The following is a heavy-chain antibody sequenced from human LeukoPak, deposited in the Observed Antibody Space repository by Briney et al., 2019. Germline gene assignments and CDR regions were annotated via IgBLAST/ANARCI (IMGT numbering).Heavy chain of an antibody. CDR2: ISYDGSNK. CDR1: GFTFSSYA. Sequence: GRSLRLSCAASGFTFSSYAMHWVRQAPGKGLEWVAVISYDGSNKYYADSVKGRFTISRDNYKNTLYLQMNSLRAEDTAVYYCARALRDPLTAGPTLVDYWGRGTLVTVSS. D-gene: IGHD6-19*01. J-gene: IGHJ4*02. V-gene: IGHV3-30-3*01. CDR3: ARALRDPLTAGPTLVDY.